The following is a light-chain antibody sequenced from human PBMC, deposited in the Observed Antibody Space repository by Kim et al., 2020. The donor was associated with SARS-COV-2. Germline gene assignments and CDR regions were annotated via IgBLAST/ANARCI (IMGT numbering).Light chain of an antibody. Sequence: IQMTQSPSSLSASVGDRVTITCQASQDISNYLNWYQQKPGKAPKLLIYGASNLETGVPSRFSGSGSGTDYTFTISSLQPEDIATYYCQQYDNFPLTFGRGTRLDIK. CDR1: QDISNY. CDR3: QQYDNFPLT. V-gene: IGKV1-33*01. CDR2: GAS. J-gene: IGKJ5*01.